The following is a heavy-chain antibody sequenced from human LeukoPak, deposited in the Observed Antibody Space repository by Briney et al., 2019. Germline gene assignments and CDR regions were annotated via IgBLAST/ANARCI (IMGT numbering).Heavy chain of an antibody. CDR2: MYHTGST. CDR3: ARGVEMATIGFDY. Sequence: SETLSLTCTVSGASVSTHYWSWIRQPPGKGLEWIGYMYHTGSTNYNPSVESRVTISLDTSKNQLSLMTRSVTAADTAIYYCARGVEMATIGFDYWGQGTLVTVSS. V-gene: IGHV4-59*02. J-gene: IGHJ4*02. CDR1: GASVSTHY. D-gene: IGHD5-24*01.